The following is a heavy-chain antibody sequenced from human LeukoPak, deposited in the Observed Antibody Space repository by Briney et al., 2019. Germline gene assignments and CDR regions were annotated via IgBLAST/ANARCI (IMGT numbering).Heavy chain of an antibody. Sequence: GGSLRLSCAASEFSVGSNYMTWVRQAPGKGLEWVSSISSSSSYIYYADSVKGRFTISRDNAKNSLYLQMNSLRAEDTAVYYCARDLTVTMVRGAHDYWGQGTLVTVSS. CDR2: ISSSSSYI. D-gene: IGHD3-10*01. V-gene: IGHV3-21*01. CDR3: ARDLTVTMVRGAHDY. J-gene: IGHJ4*02. CDR1: EFSVGSNY.